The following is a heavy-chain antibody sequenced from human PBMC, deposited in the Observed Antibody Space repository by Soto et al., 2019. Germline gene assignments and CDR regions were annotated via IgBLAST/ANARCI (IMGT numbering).Heavy chain of an antibody. J-gene: IGHJ4*02. Sequence: ASETLVLTCSVSGGSINNYYWSWIRQPPGKELKCIGYICNKGNTNYTPTPKSRVTMSVDRYNSQCSLKLNSVAAADMAVYYCTRHWDYESHGDSFDYWGQGILVTSPQ. D-gene: IGHD1-7*01. CDR2: ICNKGNT. V-gene: IGHV4-59*08. CDR1: GGSINNYY. CDR3: TRHWDYESHGDSFDY.